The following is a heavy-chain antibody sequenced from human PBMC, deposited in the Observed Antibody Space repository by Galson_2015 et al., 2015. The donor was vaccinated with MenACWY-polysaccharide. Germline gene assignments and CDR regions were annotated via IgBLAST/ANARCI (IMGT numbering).Heavy chain of an antibody. V-gene: IGHV1-3*01. Sequence: SVKVSCKASGYTFTSYALHWVRQVPGQRLECMGWIDVGNGNTKFSQKFQGRVTITRDTSASTAYMELSSLRSEDTAVYYCARGTTGTGGMDVWGPGTPVTVSS. CDR1: GYTFTSYA. CDR2: IDVGNGNT. J-gene: IGHJ6*02. D-gene: IGHD1-1*01. CDR3: ARGTTGTGGMDV.